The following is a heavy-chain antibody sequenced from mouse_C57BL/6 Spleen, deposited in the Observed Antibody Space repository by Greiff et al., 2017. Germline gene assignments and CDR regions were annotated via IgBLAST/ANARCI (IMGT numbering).Heavy chain of an antibody. J-gene: IGHJ2*01. D-gene: IGHD1-1*01. Sequence: QVQLQQSGAELVKPGASVKISCKASGYAFSSYWMTWVKQRPGKGLEWIGQIYPGDGDTNYNGKFKGKATLTADKSSSTAYMQLSSLTSEDSAVYFCAREGTTVVASPFDYWGQGTTLTVSS. CDR2: IYPGDGDT. CDR3: AREGTTVVASPFDY. V-gene: IGHV1-80*01. CDR1: GYAFSSYW.